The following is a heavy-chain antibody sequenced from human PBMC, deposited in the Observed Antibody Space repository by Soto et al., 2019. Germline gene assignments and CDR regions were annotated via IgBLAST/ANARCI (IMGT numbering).Heavy chain of an antibody. J-gene: IGHJ5*02. CDR1: GGSFSGYY. Sequence: QVQLQQWGAGLLKPSETLSLTCAFYGGSFSGYYWSWIRQPPGKGLEWIGEINHSGSTNYNPSLKSRVTISVDTSKNQFSLKLSSVTAADTAVYYCASTGHPGGGPWGQGTLVTVSS. CDR3: ASTGHPGGGP. CDR2: INHSGST. V-gene: IGHV4-34*01. D-gene: IGHD1-1*01.